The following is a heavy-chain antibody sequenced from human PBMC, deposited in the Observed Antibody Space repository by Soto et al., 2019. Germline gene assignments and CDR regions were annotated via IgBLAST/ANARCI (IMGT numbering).Heavy chain of an antibody. J-gene: IGHJ4*02. CDR1: GGSFSGYY. D-gene: IGHD6-6*01. CDR2: INHSGST. V-gene: IGHV4-34*01. CDR3: ASEEEAALRGVGLFDY. Sequence: QVQLQQWGAGLLKPSETLSLTCAVYGGSFSGYYWSWIRQPPGKGLEWIGEINHSGSTNYNPSLKSRVTISVDTSKNQFSLKLSSVTAADTAVYYCASEEEAALRGVGLFDYWGQGTLVTVSS.